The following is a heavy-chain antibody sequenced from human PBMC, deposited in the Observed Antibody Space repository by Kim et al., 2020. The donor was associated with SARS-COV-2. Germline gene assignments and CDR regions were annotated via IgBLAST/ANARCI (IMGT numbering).Heavy chain of an antibody. CDR1: GLTFSTYG. J-gene: IGHJ6*01. D-gene: IGHD3-22*01. CDR2: ISGNGYSK. Sequence: GGSLRLSCTASGLTFSTYGMTWVRQAPGKGLEWVSVISGNGYSKYDADSVKGRFIISRDNSKNTLYLEMNRLRAEDTAVYYCAKCRLEGSGYHNYYYGM. CDR3: AKCRLEGSGYHNYYYGM. V-gene: IGHV3-23*01.